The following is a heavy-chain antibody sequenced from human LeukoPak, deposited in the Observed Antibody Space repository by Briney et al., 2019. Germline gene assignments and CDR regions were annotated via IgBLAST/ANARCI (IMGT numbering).Heavy chain of an antibody. J-gene: IGHJ3*01. CDR1: GFIFSNYA. CDR2: IRGSDGTT. Sequence: GGSLRLPCAASGFIFSNYAMSWVRQAPGKGPEWVSTIRGSDGTTYYADSVKGRFTISRDNSKNTLYLQMNSLRAEDTAIYYCAKRCVRGWSTDAFDFWGQGTVVTVSS. V-gene: IGHV3-23*01. D-gene: IGHD6-19*01. CDR3: AKRCVRGWSTDAFDF.